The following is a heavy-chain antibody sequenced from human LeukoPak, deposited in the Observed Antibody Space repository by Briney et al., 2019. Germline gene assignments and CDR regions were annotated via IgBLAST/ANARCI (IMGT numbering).Heavy chain of an antibody. CDR1: GFTFSSYS. D-gene: IGHD1-7*01. J-gene: IGHJ4*02. V-gene: IGHV3-21*01. Sequence: GRSLRLSCAASGFTFSSYSMNWVRQAPGKGLEWVSSISSSSSYIYYADSVKGRFTISRDNAKNSLYLQMNSLRAEDTAVYYCARDPRYNWNYFTRDYWGQGTLVTVSS. CDR3: ARDPRYNWNYFTRDY. CDR2: ISSSSSYI.